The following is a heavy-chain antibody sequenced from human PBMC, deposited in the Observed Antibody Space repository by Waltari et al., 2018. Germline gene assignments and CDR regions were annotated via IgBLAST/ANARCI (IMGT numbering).Heavy chain of an antibody. V-gene: IGHV3-74*01. CDR3: VLYSSEFLGDC. CDR1: GFTFSRYW. J-gene: IGHJ4*02. CDR2: IKRDGGIT. D-gene: IGHD6-25*01. Sequence: EMQLVESGGGLVQPGGSLRLSCAASGFTFSRYWMHWVRQVPGKGLVAVSQIKRDGGITNYVDSVKGRLTIAIDNARNTLFLQMNSLRAEDTALYHCVLYSSEFLGDCWGQGTLVTVSS.